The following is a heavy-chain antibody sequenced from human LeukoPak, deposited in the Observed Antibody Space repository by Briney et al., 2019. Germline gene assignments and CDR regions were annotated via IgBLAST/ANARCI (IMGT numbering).Heavy chain of an antibody. Sequence: SGGSLRLSCAASGSTVSSNYMSWVRQAPGKGLEWVSVIYSGGSTYYADSVKGRFTISRDNSKNTLYLQMNSLRAEDTAVYYCARDCGVLGYMDVWGKGTTVTVSS. D-gene: IGHD2-8*01. CDR3: ARDCGVLGYMDV. CDR1: GSTVSSNY. J-gene: IGHJ6*03. V-gene: IGHV3-53*01. CDR2: IYSGGST.